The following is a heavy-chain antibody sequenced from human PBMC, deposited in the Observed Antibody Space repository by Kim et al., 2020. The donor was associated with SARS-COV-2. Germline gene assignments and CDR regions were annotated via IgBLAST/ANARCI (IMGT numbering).Heavy chain of an antibody. J-gene: IGHJ6*02. Sequence: GGSLRLSCAASGFTFSSYAMSWVRQAPGKGLEWVSAISGSGGSTYYADAVKGRFTISRDNSKNTLYLQMNSLRAEDTAVYYCAKVGDYVWGSYNYYYGMDVWGQGTTVTVSS. CDR1: GFTFSSYA. CDR3: AKVGDYVWGSYNYYYGMDV. CDR2: ISGSGGST. D-gene: IGHD3-16*01. V-gene: IGHV3-23*01.